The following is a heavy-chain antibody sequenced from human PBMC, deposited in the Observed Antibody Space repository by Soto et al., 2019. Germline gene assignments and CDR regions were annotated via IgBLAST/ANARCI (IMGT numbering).Heavy chain of an antibody. Sequence: EVQLVESGGGLAQPGESLRLSCAASGFIFSHYWMSWVRQAPGKGLEWVANINEDGSEFYYVDSVKGRFTISRDNAKSSLYLQMNSLGGEDSAVYYCARQTRRSAGDYWGQGSLVAVSS. D-gene: IGHD6-19*01. CDR3: ARQTRRSAGDY. V-gene: IGHV3-7*01. CDR2: INEDGSEF. J-gene: IGHJ4*02. CDR1: GFIFSHYW.